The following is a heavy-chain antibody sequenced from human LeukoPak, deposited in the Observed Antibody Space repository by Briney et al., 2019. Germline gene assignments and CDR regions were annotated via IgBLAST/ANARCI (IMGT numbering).Heavy chain of an antibody. CDR1: GFTFGDYA. CDR2: IGSKAYGGTT. V-gene: IGHV3-49*04. Sequence: PGGSLRLSCTTSGFTFGDYAMNWVRQAPGKGLEWVAFIGSKAYGGTTDYAASVKGRFTISRDDSKSIAYQQMNSLKTEDTAVYYCVRRYSYAYGYFDSWGQGTLVTVSS. J-gene: IGHJ4*02. CDR3: VRRYSYAYGYFDS. D-gene: IGHD5-18*01.